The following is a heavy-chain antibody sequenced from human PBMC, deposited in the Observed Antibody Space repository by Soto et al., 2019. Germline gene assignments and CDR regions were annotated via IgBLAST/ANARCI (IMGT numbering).Heavy chain of an antibody. CDR3: ARGSPLGGGETKNWFYP. CDR1: GGSISRYY. Sequence: PSETLSLTCTVSGGSISRYYWSWIRQRPGKGLEWIGYIYYSGSTNYNPSLKSRVTISVDTSKNQFSLKLSSVTAADTAVYYCARGSPLGGGETKNWFYPWGQGTLVTVSS. D-gene: IGHD3-10*01. J-gene: IGHJ5*02. CDR2: IYYSGST. V-gene: IGHV4-59*01.